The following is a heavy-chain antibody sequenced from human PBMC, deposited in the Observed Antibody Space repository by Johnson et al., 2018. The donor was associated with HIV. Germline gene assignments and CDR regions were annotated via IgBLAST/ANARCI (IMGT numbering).Heavy chain of an antibody. J-gene: IGHJ3*01. Sequence: QVQLVESGGGLIQPGGSLRLSCAASGFTVSSNYMSWIRQAPGKGLEWVAFIWYDGSKATYADSVNGRFTVSRDNSKDTLYLQMSSLRLEDTGVYYCAKVLVGAKALHVWGQGTTVSVSS. D-gene: IGHD2-15*01. V-gene: IGHV3-30*02. CDR2: IWYDGSKA. CDR1: GFTVSSNY. CDR3: AKVLVGAKALHV.